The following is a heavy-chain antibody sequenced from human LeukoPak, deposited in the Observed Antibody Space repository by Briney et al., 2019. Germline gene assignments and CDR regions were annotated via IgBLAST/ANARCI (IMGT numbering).Heavy chain of an antibody. Sequence: GGSLRLSCAASGIIFHDYGMHWVRQAPGKGLEWVSSISWNSNTIAYAETVRGRFTISRDNSKNSLYLQMNSLRIEDTAFYYCAKFKRAGQQPGGHAFDLWGQGTLVTVSS. J-gene: IGHJ3*01. CDR2: ISWNSNTI. CDR1: GIIFHDYG. V-gene: IGHV3-9*01. CDR3: AKFKRAGQQPGGHAFDL. D-gene: IGHD6-13*01.